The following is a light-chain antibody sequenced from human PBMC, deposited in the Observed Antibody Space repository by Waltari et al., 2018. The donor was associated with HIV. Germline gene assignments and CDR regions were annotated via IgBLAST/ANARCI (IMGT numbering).Light chain of an antibody. CDR3: QVWDSSSDPVV. Sequence: SYVMTQSPSVSVAPGQTARITCGGNNIGSKSRHWYQLKPGQAPVLVVYDDSDRPSGIPERFSGSNSGNTATLTISRVEAGDEADYYCQVWDSSSDPVVFGGGTKLTVL. V-gene: IGLV3-21*02. CDR2: DDS. J-gene: IGLJ2*01. CDR1: NIGSKS.